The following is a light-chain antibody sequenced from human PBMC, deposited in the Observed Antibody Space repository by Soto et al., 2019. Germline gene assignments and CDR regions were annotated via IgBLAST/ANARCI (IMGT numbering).Light chain of an antibody. V-gene: IGLV2-14*01. J-gene: IGLJ1*01. CDR1: SSDVGGYNY. CDR2: EVN. Sequence: QSALTQPASVSGSPGQSITISCTGTSSDVGGYNYVSWFQQHPGKAPKLLIYEVNNRPSGLSNRFSGSRSGNTASLTISGLQAEDEADYYCSSYTDSSNYVFGTGTKLTVL. CDR3: SSYTDSSNYV.